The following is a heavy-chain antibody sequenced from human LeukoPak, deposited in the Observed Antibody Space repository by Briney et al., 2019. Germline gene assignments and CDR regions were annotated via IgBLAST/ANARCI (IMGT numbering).Heavy chain of an antibody. CDR2: ISSDGSAK. J-gene: IGHJ4*02. V-gene: IGHV3-30*03. CDR3: ARVSGTFGELY. D-gene: IGHD3-10*01. Sequence: GGSLRLSCAASGFTFTTYGMHWVRQAPGKGLEWVATISSDGSAKYYADSVQGRFTISRDNAKNSLYLQMNSLRAEDTAVYYCARVSGTFGELYWGQGTLVTVSS. CDR1: GFTFTTYG.